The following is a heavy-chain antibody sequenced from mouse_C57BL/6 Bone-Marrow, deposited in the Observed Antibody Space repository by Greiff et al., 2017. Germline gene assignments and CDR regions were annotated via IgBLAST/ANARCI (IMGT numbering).Heavy chain of an antibody. V-gene: IGHV7-1*01. J-gene: IGHJ4*01. CDR3: ARDAITTEFYAMDY. D-gene: IGHD1-1*01. CDR2: SRNKANDYTT. Sequence: EVKVVESGGGLVQSGRSLRLSCATSGFTFSDFYMEWVRQAPGKGLEWIAASRNKANDYTTEYSASVKGRFIVSRDNSQSILYLQMNALRAEDTAIYYCARDAITTEFYAMDYWGQGTSVTVSS. CDR1: GFTFSDFY.